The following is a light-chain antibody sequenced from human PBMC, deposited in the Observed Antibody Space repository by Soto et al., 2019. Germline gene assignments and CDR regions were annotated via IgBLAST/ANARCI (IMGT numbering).Light chain of an antibody. CDR3: YSFAGSTTFSYV. J-gene: IGLJ1*01. Sequence: QSALTQPASVSGSPGQSIDISCTGISSDVGNYNLVSWYQQHPGEAPNVIIYEGTKRPSGVSDRFSGSRSGNTASLTISGLQPEDEADYYCYSFAGSTTFSYVFGPGTKLTVL. CDR2: EGT. CDR1: SSDVGNYNL. V-gene: IGLV2-23*03.